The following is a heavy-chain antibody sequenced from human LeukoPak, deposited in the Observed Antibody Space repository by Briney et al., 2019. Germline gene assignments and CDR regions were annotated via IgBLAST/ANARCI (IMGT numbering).Heavy chain of an antibody. J-gene: IGHJ5*02. CDR3: ARARYMAAFDP. V-gene: IGHV3-74*01. CDR1: GFTFSNYW. D-gene: IGHD3-16*02. CDR2: LNLDGSST. Sequence: SGGSLRLSCAASGFTFSNYWMHCVRHAPGRGLVWGSRLNLDGSSTNYADSVKGRITISTYNGKKTLYLQRNSLRADDTAVHDCARARYMAAFDPWGPGTLVTVSS.